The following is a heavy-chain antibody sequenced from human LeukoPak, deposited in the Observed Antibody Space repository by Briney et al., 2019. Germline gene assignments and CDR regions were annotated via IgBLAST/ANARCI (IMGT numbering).Heavy chain of an antibody. D-gene: IGHD6-13*01. CDR3: ARRAVAGSGIYGMDV. CDR1: GFTFSSYA. Sequence: GGSLRLSCAASGFTFSSYAMSWVRQAPGKGLEWVSAISGSGGSTYYADSVKGRFTISRDNSKNTLYLQMNSLRAEDTAVYYCARRAVAGSGIYGMDVWGQGTTVTVSS. J-gene: IGHJ6*02. CDR2: ISGSGGST. V-gene: IGHV3-23*01.